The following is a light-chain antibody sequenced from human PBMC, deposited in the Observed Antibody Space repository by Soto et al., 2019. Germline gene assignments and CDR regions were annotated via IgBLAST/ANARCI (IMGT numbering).Light chain of an antibody. J-gene: IGKJ1*01. CDR1: QRISRN. V-gene: IGKV3-15*01. CDR3: QQCYNWPQWT. Sequence: EIVLTQSPATLSVSPGESATLSCRASQRISRNLAWYQQKPGQAPRLLIYDASTRATAIPARFSGSGSETEFTLTISSLQSEDSAVYYCQQCYNWPQWTFGQGTKVDIK. CDR2: DAS.